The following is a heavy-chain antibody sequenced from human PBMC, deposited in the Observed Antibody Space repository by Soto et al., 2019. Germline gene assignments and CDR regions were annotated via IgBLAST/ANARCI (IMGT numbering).Heavy chain of an antibody. CDR1: GYTFTSYG. D-gene: IGHD6-6*01. Sequence: ASVKVSCKASGYTFTSYGISWVRQAPGQGLEWMGWISAYNGNTNYAQKLQGRVTMTTDTSTSTAYMELRSLRSDDTAVYYCARYIAPRPRPIWFDPWGKEPLVTFPS. V-gene: IGHV1-18*04. CDR3: ARYIAPRPRPIWFDP. CDR2: ISAYNGNT. J-gene: IGHJ5*02.